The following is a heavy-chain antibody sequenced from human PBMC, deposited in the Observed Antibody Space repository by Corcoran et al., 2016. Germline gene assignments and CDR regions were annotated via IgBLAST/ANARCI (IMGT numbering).Heavy chain of an antibody. V-gene: IGHV1-3*01. Sequence: QVQLVQSGAGVKKPGASVKVSCKASGYTFTSYAMHWVRQAPGQRLEWMGWINAGNGNTKYSQKFQGRVTITRDTSASTAYMELSSLRSEDTAVYYCARGDHYYDSSGYLLWGQGTLVTVSS. J-gene: IGHJ4*02. CDR3: ARGDHYYDSSGYLL. D-gene: IGHD3-22*01. CDR1: GYTFTSYA. CDR2: INAGNGNT.